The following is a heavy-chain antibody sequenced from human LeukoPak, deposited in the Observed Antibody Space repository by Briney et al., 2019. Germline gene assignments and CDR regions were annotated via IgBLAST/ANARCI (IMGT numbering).Heavy chain of an antibody. D-gene: IGHD6-13*01. V-gene: IGHV3-21*01. CDR1: GFTFSNYG. CDR3: AGSWSPYDAFDI. J-gene: IGHJ3*02. CDR2: ISSSSSYI. Sequence: PGGSLRLSCAASGFTFSNYGMHWVRQAPGKGLEWVSSISSSSSYIYYAGSVKGRFTISRDNAKNSLYLQMNSLRAEDTAVYYCAGSWSPYDAFDIWGQGTMVTVSS.